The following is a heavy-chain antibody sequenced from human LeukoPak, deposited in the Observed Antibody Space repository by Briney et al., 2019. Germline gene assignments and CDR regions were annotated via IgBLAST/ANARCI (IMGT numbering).Heavy chain of an antibody. CDR3: AKEMGRHGDPFDY. D-gene: IGHD4-17*01. CDR2: ISGSGGST. CDR1: GFTFSSYG. V-gene: IGHV3-23*01. J-gene: IGHJ4*02. Sequence: GGSLRLSCAASGFTFSSYGVSWVRHAPGKGLERVSAISGSGGSTYYADSVKGRFTISRDNSKNTMYLQMNSLRAEDTAVYYCAKEMGRHGDPFDYWGQGTLVTVSS.